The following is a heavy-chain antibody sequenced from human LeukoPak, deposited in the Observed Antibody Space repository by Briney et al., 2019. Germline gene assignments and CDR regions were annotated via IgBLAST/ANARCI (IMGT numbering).Heavy chain of an antibody. V-gene: IGHV5-10-1*01. Sequence: GESLKIPCKGSGYSFTSYWISWVRQMPGKGLEWMGWIDPSDSYTNYSPSFQGHATISADKSISTAYLQWSSLKASDTAMYYCARLNYYGSGSYFVDYWGQGTLVTVSS. CDR2: IDPSDSYT. CDR3: ARLNYYGSGSYFVDY. CDR1: GYSFTSYW. D-gene: IGHD3-10*01. J-gene: IGHJ4*02.